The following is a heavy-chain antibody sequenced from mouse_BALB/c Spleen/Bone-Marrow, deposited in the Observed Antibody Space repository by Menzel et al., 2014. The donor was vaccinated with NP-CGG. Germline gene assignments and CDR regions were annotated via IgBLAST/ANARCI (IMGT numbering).Heavy chain of an antibody. CDR3: AYYSYGDALDY. V-gene: IGHV5-17*02. D-gene: IGHD2-12*01. J-gene: IGHJ4*01. CDR2: INSGSSTI. Sequence: EVQRVESGGGLVQPGGSRKLSCAASGFTFSSSGMHWVRQAPEKGLEWVAYINSGSSTIYYADTVKGRFTISRDNPKNTLFLQMTSLRSEDTAMYYCAYYSYGDALDYWGQGTSVTVSS. CDR1: GFTFSSSG.